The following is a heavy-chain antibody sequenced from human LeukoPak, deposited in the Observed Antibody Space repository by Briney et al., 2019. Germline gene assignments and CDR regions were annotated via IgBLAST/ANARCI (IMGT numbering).Heavy chain of an antibody. CDR2: IYYSGST. J-gene: IGHJ6*03. CDR1: GGSISSYY. D-gene: IGHD2-2*01. V-gene: IGHV4-59*01. Sequence: PSETLSLTCTVSGGSISSYYWSWIRQPPGKGLEWIGYIYYSGSTNYNPSLKSRVTISVDTSKNQFSLKLSSVIAADTAVYYCARTTEGYCSSASCFGFSYSYYMDVWGKGTTVTIPS. CDR3: ARTTEGYCSSASCFGFSYSYYMDV.